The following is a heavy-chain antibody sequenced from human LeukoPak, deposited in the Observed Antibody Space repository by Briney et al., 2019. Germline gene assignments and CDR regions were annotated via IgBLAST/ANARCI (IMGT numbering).Heavy chain of an antibody. V-gene: IGHV3-30*02. D-gene: IGHD3-9*01. CDR3: ARDRDYDILTGFDY. J-gene: IGHJ4*02. CDR1: GFTFSSYG. Sequence: GGSLRLSCAASGFTFSSYGMHWVRQAPGKGLEWVAFIRYDGSNKYYADSVKGRFTISRDNSKNTLYLQMNSLRAEDTAVYYCARDRDYDILTGFDYWGQGTLVTVSS. CDR2: IRYDGSNK.